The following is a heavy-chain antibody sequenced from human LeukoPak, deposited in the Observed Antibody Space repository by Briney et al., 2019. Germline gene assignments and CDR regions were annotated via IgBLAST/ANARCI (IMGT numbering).Heavy chain of an antibody. CDR2: ISGSGGRI. CDR3: ATSKYSGSY. V-gene: IGHV3-23*01. Sequence: GGSLRLSCAASGFTFSSYAMSGVRPAPGKGLEWVSAISGSGGRIYYGASVKGRFTISRDSSKNTPNLQMNSLRAEDTAVYYCATSKYSGSYWGQGTLVTVSS. CDR1: GFTFSSYA. J-gene: IGHJ4*02. D-gene: IGHD1-26*01.